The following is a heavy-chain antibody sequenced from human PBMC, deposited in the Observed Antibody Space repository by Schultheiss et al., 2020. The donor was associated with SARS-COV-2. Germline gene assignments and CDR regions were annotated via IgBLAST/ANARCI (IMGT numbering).Heavy chain of an antibody. CDR1: GFTFDDYA. Sequence: GGSLRLSCAASGFTFDDYAMHWVRQAPGKGLEWVSGISWNSGSIGYADSVKGRFTISRDNAKNSLYLQMNSLRAEDTALYYCAHPKVSSWEPYYFDYWGQGALVTVAS. J-gene: IGHJ4*02. CDR3: AHPKVSSWEPYYFDY. D-gene: IGHD6-13*01. CDR2: ISWNSGSI. V-gene: IGHV3-9*01.